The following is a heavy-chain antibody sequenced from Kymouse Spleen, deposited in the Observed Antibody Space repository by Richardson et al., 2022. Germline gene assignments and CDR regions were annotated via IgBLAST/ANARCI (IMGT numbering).Heavy chain of an antibody. Sequence: QVQLVESGGGVVQPGRSLRLSCAASGFTFSSYGMHWVRQAPGKGLEWVAVIWYDGSNKYYADSVKGRFTISRDNSKNTLYLQMNSLRAEDTAVYYCARERAAAGKGYYYYYGMDVWGQGTTVTVSS. D-gene: IGHD6-13*01. J-gene: IGHJ6*02. CDR2: IWYDGSNK. V-gene: IGHV3-33*01. CDR1: GFTFSSYG. CDR3: ARERAAAGKGYYYYYGMDV.